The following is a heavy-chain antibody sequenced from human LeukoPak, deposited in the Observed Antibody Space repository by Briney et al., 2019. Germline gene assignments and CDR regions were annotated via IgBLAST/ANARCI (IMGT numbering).Heavy chain of an antibody. Sequence: PSQTLSLTCAVSGGSLSIGGYSSSSIRQPPGTGLEWVGYIYHSVSTYYNPFLKSQVTISVDRSKNQFSLKLSSVTAADTAVYYCARGVVRYWYFDLWGRGTLVTVSS. V-gene: IGHV4-30-2*01. CDR1: GGSLSIGGYS. CDR2: IYHSVST. J-gene: IGHJ2*01. D-gene: IGHD2-15*01. CDR3: ARGVVRYWYFDL.